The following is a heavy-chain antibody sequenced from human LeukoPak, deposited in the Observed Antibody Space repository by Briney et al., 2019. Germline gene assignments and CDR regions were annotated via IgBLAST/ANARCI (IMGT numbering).Heavy chain of an antibody. D-gene: IGHD2-8*01. J-gene: IGHJ4*02. CDR3: ARDPPAVSINTYA. Sequence: GVSLRLSCAASGFTVGNNYMNWVRQAPGKGLEWVSLIFSHGETSYADSVKGRFTISRDNSKNTLYLQMNGLRVEDTAVYYCARDPPAVSINTYAWGQGTLVTVSS. CDR2: IFSHGET. V-gene: IGHV3-66*01. CDR1: GFTVGNNY.